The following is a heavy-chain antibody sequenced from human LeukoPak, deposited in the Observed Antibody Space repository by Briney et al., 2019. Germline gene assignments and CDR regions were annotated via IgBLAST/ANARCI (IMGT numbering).Heavy chain of an antibody. CDR2: ISGYNGNT. CDR3: ARARGYSGSGSYYYFDY. V-gene: IGHV1-18*01. D-gene: IGHD3-10*01. Sequence: RASVKVSCKASGYTFTNYGVSWVRQAPGQGLEWMGWISGYNGNTNYAQKLQGRVTMTTDTSTSTAYMELRSLRSDDTAVYYCARARGYSGSGSYYYFDYWGQGTLVTVSS. CDR1: GYTFTNYG. J-gene: IGHJ4*02.